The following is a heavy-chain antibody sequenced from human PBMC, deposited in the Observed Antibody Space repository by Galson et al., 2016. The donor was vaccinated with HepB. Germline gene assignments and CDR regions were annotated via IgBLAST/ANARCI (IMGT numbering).Heavy chain of an antibody. Sequence: SETLSLTCDVSGDSIGSGYWWSWVRQPPGKGLEWIGEIYHSGLTNYNPSFESRVSMSVDKSKNQLSLNLKSVTAAGTALYYCARSGNYPLRELYFVYWGQGTLVAVSS. D-gene: IGHD3-3*01. V-gene: IGHV4-4*02. CDR2: IYHSGLT. CDR3: ARSGNYPLRELYFVY. J-gene: IGHJ4*02. CDR1: GDSIGSGYW.